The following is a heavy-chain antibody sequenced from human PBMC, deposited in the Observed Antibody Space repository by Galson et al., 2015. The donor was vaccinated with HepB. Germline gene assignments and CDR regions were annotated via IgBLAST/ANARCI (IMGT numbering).Heavy chain of an antibody. V-gene: IGHV3-21*01. CDR3: ARRSFSSGADAFDI. Sequence: SLRLSCAASGFTFSSYSMNWVRQAPGKGLEWVSSISSSSSYIYYADSVKGRFTISRDNAKNSLYLQMNSLRAEDTAVYYCARRSFSSGADAFDIWGQGTMVTVSS. CDR2: ISSSSSYI. D-gene: IGHD3-22*01. CDR1: GFTFSSYS. J-gene: IGHJ3*02.